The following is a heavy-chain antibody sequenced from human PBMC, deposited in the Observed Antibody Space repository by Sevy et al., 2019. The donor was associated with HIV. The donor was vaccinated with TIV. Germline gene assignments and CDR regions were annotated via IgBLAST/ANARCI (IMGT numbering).Heavy chain of an antibody. CDR1: GGSVSSGSYY. Sequence: SETLSLTCTVSGGSVSSGSYYWSWIRQPPGKGLEWIGYIYYSGSTNYNPSLKSRVTISVDTSKTQFSLKLSSVTAADTAVYYCARDDAGSYYNSYYYYGMDVWGQGTTVTVSS. D-gene: IGHD3-10*01. CDR3: ARDDAGSYYNSYYYYGMDV. CDR2: IYYSGST. V-gene: IGHV4-61*01. J-gene: IGHJ6*02.